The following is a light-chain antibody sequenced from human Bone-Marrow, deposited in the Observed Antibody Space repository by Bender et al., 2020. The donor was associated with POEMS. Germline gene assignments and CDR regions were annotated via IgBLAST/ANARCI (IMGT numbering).Light chain of an antibody. CDR3: CSYAGSSAYVV. CDR2: EVT. V-gene: IGLV2-23*02. Sequence: QSALTQPASVSGSPGQSITISCTGSSSDVGGYDSVSWYQQHPGNAPKLLIYEVTKRPSGIPDRFSGSKSGNTASLTISGLQAEDEADYSCCSYAGSSAYVVFGGGTKVTVL. J-gene: IGLJ2*01. CDR1: SSDVGGYDS.